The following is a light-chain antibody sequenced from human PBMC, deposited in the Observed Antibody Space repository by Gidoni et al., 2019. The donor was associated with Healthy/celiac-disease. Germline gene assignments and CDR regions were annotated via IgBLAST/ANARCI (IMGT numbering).Light chain of an antibody. J-gene: IGKJ3*01. V-gene: IGKV3-20*01. CDR3: QQYGSSPRGS. Sequence: IVLTQSPGTLSLYPGERATLPCRASQCVSSRYLAWYQQKPSQAPRLLIHGASSRATGIPDRFRGSGSGTSFALTISRLEPGGFGVYYCQQYGSSPRGSFGPGTKVDIK. CDR2: GAS. CDR1: QCVSSRY.